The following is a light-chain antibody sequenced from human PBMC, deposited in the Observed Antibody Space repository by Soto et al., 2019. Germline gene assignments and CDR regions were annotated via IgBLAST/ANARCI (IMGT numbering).Light chain of an antibody. CDR2: DVS. CDR3: SSYTSSSTVV. J-gene: IGLJ2*01. CDR1: SSDVGGYNY. Sequence: QSALTQPASLSGSTGQSITISCTGTSSDVGGYNYVSWYQQHPGKAPKLMIYDVSNRPSGVSNRFSGSKSGNTASLTISGLQAEDEADYYCSSYTSSSTVVFGGGTKLTVL. V-gene: IGLV2-14*01.